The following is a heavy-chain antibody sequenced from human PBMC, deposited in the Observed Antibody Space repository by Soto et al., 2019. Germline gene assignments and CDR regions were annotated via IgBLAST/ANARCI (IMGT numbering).Heavy chain of an antibody. CDR2: ISTSSTYI. V-gene: IGHV3-21*01. J-gene: IGHJ4*02. CDR3: ARAVTAGY. CDR1: GFTFSSYY. D-gene: IGHD4-17*01. Sequence: GGSLRLSCAASGFTFSSYYMNWVRQAPGKGLEWVSSISTSSTYIYYADSVKGRFTISRDNAKNSLYLQMNSLRAEDTAVYYCARAVTAGYWGQGTLVTVSS.